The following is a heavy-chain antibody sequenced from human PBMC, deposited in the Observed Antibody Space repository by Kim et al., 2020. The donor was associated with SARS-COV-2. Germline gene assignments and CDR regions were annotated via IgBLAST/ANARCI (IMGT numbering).Heavy chain of an antibody. Sequence: GGSLRLSCAASGFTFDDYAMHWVRQAPGKGLEWVSGISWNSGSIGYADSVKGRFTISRDNAKNSLYLQMNSLRAEDTALYYCAKDRGRFHYYYYYMDVWG. CDR2: ISWNSGSI. V-gene: IGHV3-9*01. CDR1: GFTFDDYA. J-gene: IGHJ6*03. D-gene: IGHD3-3*01. CDR3: AKDRGRFHYYYYYMDV.